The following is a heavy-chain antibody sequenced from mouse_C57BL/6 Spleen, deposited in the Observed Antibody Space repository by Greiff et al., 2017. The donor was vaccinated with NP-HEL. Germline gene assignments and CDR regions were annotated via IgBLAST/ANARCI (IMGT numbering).Heavy chain of an antibody. CDR1: GYTFTSYW. CDR3: ANPTHYYGSSFGDAMDY. J-gene: IGHJ4*01. D-gene: IGHD1-1*01. V-gene: IGHV1-7*01. CDR2: INPSSGYT. Sequence: VQLQESGAELAKPGASVKLSCKASGYTFTSYWMHWVKQRPGQGLEWIGYINPSSGYTKYNQKFKDKATLTADKSSSTAYMQLSSLTYEDSAVYYCANPTHYYGSSFGDAMDYWGQGTSVTVSS.